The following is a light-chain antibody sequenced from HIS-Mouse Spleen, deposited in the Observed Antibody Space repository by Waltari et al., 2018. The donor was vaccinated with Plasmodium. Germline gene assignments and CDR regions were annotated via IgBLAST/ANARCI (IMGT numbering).Light chain of an antibody. CDR1: QSVSSN. CDR3: QQYNNWSFT. J-gene: IGKJ3*01. CDR2: GAS. Sequence: EIVMTQSPATLSVSPGERPTLSCRASQSVSSNLAWYQQKPGQAPRLLIYGASTRATGIPARFSSSGSGTEFTLTISSLQSEDFAVYYCQQYNNWSFTFGPGTKVDIK. V-gene: IGKV3-15*01.